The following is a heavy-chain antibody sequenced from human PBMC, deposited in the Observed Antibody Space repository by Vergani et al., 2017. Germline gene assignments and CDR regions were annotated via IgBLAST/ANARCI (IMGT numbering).Heavy chain of an antibody. D-gene: IGHD5-12*01. CDR1: GFSLSTSGMC. J-gene: IGHJ4*02. CDR3: AHSGRGYGLFDY. CDR2: IDWDDDK. Sequence: QVTLRESGPALVKPTQTLTLTCTFSGFSLSTSGMCVSWIRQPPGKALEWLARIDWDDDKYYSTSLKTRLTISKDTSKNQVVLTMTNMDPVDTATYYCAHSGRGYGLFDYWGQGTLVTVSS. V-gene: IGHV2-70*15.